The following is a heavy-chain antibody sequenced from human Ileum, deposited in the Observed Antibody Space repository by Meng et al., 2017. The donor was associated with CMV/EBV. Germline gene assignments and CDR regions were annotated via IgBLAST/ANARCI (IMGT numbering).Heavy chain of an antibody. D-gene: IGHD3-3*01. CDR2: IHDSGTT. J-gene: IGHJ6*02. V-gene: IGHV4-4*02. CDR3: AKRIFGVVHLGGMDV. Sequence: SETLSLTCAVSGGSISSNNWWSWVRQPPGKGLEWIGEIHDSGTTNYNPSLESRIPISLDKSKNQFSLKLSSVTAADTAVYYCAKRIFGVVHLGGMDVWGHGTTVTVSS. CDR1: GGSISSNNW.